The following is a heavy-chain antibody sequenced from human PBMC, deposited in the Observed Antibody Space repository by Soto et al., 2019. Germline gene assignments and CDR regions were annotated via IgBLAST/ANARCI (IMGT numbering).Heavy chain of an antibody. J-gene: IGHJ4*02. CDR3: AKDLSGYYDSSGYSTFDY. CDR2: ISGSGGST. Sequence: GGSLRLSCAASGFTFSSYAMSWVRQAPGKGLEWVSAISGSGGSTYYADSVKGRFTISRDNSKNTLYLQMNSLRAEDTAVYYCAKDLSGYYDSSGYSTFDYWGQGTLVTVSS. V-gene: IGHV3-23*01. CDR1: GFTFSSYA. D-gene: IGHD3-22*01.